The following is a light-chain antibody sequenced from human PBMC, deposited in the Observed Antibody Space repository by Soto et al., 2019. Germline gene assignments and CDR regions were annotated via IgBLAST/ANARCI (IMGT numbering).Light chain of an antibody. CDR1: QGVTTN. J-gene: IGKJ5*01. CDR3: QQYNKWPFS. V-gene: IGKV3-15*01. Sequence: EIVMTQSRASLSVSPGERVTLSCRAGQGVTTNFAWYQQKSGQSPRVLIYDVSTRATGVPARFSGTGSETDFTLTISGLQSEDAAVYFCQQYNKWPFSFGQGTRLEIK. CDR2: DVS.